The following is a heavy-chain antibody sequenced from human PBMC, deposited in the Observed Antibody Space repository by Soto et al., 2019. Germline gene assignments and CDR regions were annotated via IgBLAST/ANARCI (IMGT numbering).Heavy chain of an antibody. CDR1: GFTFSSYS. Sequence: GGSLRLSCAASGFTFSSYSMNWVRQAPGKGLEWVSSISSSSSYIYYADSVKGRFTISIGNAKNSLYLQMNSLRAEDTAVYYCARGPLVVGWELLAYYYYGMDVWGQGTTVTVSS. D-gene: IGHD1-26*01. CDR3: ARGPLVVGWELLAYYYYGMDV. CDR2: ISSSSSYI. V-gene: IGHV3-21*01. J-gene: IGHJ6*02.